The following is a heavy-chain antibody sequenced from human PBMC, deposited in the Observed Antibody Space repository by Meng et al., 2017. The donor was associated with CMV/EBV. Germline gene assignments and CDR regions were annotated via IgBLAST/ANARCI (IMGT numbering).Heavy chain of an antibody. CDR2: ISSSSSYI. CDR3: ARDLGPYNWNYVGVVQGAKDY. J-gene: IGHJ4*02. D-gene: IGHD1-7*01. CDR1: GFTFSSYS. V-gene: IGHV3-21*01. Sequence: GESLKISCAASGFTFSSYSMNWVRQAPGKGLEWVSSISSSSSYIYYADSAKGRVTISRDNAKNSLYLQMNSLRAEDTAVYYCARDLGPYNWNYVGVVQGAKDYWGQGTLVTVSS.